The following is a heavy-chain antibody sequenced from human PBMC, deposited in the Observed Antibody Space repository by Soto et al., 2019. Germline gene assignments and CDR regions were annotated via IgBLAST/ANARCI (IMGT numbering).Heavy chain of an antibody. V-gene: IGHV4-34*01. CDR2: INHSGST. D-gene: IGHD4-17*01. Sequence: SETLSLTCAVYGGSFSGYYWSWIRQPPGKGLEWIGEINHSGSTNYNPSLKSRVTISVDTSKNQFSLKLSSVTAADTAVYYCARGPDYGGNGHHNWFDPWGQGTLVTVSS. J-gene: IGHJ5*02. CDR1: GGSFSGYY. CDR3: ARGPDYGGNGHHNWFDP.